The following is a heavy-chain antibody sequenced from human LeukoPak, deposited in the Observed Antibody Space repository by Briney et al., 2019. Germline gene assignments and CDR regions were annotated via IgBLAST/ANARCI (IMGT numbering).Heavy chain of an antibody. Sequence: TGGSLRLSCAASGFTFSSYGMSWVRQAPGKGPEWVSSITSSSSYIYYADSVKGRFTISRDNAKNSLYLQMDSLRVEDTAVYYCARDPYSGSYGPYYYYYMDVWGKGTTVTISS. CDR1: GFTFSSYG. D-gene: IGHD1-26*01. V-gene: IGHV3-21*06. J-gene: IGHJ6*03. CDR3: ARDPYSGSYGPYYYYYMDV. CDR2: ITSSSSYI.